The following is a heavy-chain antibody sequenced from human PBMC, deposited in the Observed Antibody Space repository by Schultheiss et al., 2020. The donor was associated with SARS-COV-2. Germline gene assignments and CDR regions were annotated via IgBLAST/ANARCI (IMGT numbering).Heavy chain of an antibody. J-gene: IGHJ4*02. V-gene: IGHV3-30-3*01. CDR2: ISSDGSNK. CDR3: TTAPRATIFGVVIISPEC. Sequence: GGSLRLSCAASGFTFSSYAMSWVRQAPGKGLEWVAVISSDGSNKYYADSVKGRFTLSRDNSKNTLYLQMNSLKTEDTAVYYCTTAPRATIFGVVIISPECWGQGTLVTVSS. CDR1: GFTFSSYA. D-gene: IGHD3-3*01.